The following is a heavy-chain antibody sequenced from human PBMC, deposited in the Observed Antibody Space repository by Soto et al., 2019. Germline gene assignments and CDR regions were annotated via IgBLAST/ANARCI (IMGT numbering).Heavy chain of an antibody. CDR2: ISDSGGST. V-gene: IGHV3-23*01. D-gene: IGHD6-6*01. CDR3: AKVPSQLIHTHYFHY. Sequence: EVQLLESGGGLVQPGGSLRLSCAASGFTFGNYAMSWVRQAPGKGLEWVSGISDSGGSTYYPDSVKIRFTISRDNSKNPLYLQMNGLRADDTAVYYCAKVPSQLIHTHYFHYWGQGTLVTVSS. CDR1: GFTFGNYA. J-gene: IGHJ4*02.